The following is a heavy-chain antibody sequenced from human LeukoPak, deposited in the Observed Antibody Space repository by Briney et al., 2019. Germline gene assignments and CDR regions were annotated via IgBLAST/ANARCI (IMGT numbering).Heavy chain of an antibody. V-gene: IGHV3-23*01. J-gene: IGHJ4*02. CDR2: IIVSGGST. CDR3: AKAVFVYSSSSRD. CDR1: GSTFSSYA. D-gene: IGHD6-13*01. Sequence: GGSLRLSCAAAGSTFSSYAMSWVRQAPGKGLEWVAAIIVSGGSTYYAHSGKGRFTISRDNSKNRLYLQMNSLRAEDTAVYYFAKAVFVYSSSSRDRGQGTLVTVSS.